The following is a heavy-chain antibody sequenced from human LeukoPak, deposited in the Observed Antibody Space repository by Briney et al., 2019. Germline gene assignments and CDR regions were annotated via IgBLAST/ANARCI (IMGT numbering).Heavy chain of an antibody. J-gene: IGHJ4*02. CDR2: ISDDAGRT. CDR3: AKYYYDSSGYYCD. Sequence: PGGSLRLSCAASGFTFSTSAMSWVRQAPGKGLEWVSGISDDAGRTFYANSVKGRFTISRDNSKNTLYLQMNSLRAEDTAVYYCAKYYYDSSGYYCDWGQGTLVTVSS. V-gene: IGHV3-23*01. CDR1: GFTFSTSA. D-gene: IGHD3-22*01.